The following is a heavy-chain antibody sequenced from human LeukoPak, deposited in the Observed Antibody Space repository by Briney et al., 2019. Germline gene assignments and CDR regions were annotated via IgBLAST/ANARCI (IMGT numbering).Heavy chain of an antibody. V-gene: IGHV3-7*01. CDR3: ARDGGVLQLWLGYYYYYYMDV. CDR2: IKQDGSEK. J-gene: IGHJ6*03. CDR1: EFTFSNFW. D-gene: IGHD6-19*01. Sequence: GGSLRLSCSASEFTFSNFWMSWVCQAPGKGPEWVSNIKQDGSEKYYVDSVKGRFTISRDNAKNSLYLQMNSLRAEDTAVYYCARDGGVLQLWLGYYYYYYMDVWGKGTTVTVSS.